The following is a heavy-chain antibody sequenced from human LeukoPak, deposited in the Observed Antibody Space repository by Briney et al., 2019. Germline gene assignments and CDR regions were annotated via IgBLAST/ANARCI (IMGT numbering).Heavy chain of an antibody. D-gene: IGHD5-12*01. V-gene: IGHV1-18*01. CDR3: ARLGYGNNWFDP. J-gene: IGHJ5*02. CDR1: GYTFTTYG. Sequence: ASVKVSCKASGYTFTTYGIGWVRQAPGQGLEWMGWINAYNGNTNYAQKLQGRVTMTTDTSTSTAYMGLRSLRSDDTAVYYCARLGYGNNWFDPWGQGTLVTVSS. CDR2: INAYNGNT.